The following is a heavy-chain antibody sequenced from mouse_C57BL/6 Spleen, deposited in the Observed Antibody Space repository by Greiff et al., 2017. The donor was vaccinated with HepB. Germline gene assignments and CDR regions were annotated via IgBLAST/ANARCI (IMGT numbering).Heavy chain of an antibody. V-gene: IGHV1-50*01. CDR2: IDPSDSYT. J-gene: IGHJ2*01. CDR3: ARYSVGY. CDR1: GYTFTSYW. Sequence: QVQLQQPGAELVKPGASVKLSCKASGYTFTSYWMQRVKQRPGQGLEWIGEIDPSDSYTNYNQKFKGKATLTVDTSSSTAYMQLSSLTSEDSAVYYCARYSVGYWGQGTTLTVSS.